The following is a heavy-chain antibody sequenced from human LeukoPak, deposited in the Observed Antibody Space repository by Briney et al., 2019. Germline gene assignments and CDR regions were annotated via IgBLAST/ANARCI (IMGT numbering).Heavy chain of an antibody. CDR1: GFTFSRSA. CDR2: ISDDGNNE. CDR3: AKSLRDEWLFDY. V-gene: IGHV3-30-3*02. J-gene: IGHJ4*02. Sequence: PGRSLRLSCAASGFTFSRSAMHWIRQAPGKGLEWVAIISDDGNNEYYADSVKGRFTISRDNSRNTLYLQMNSLRAEDTAVYYCAKSLRDEWLFDYWGQGTLVTVSS. D-gene: IGHD3-3*01.